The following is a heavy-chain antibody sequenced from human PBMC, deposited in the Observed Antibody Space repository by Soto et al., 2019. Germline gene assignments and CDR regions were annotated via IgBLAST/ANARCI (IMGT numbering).Heavy chain of an antibody. CDR1: GGSISSGDYY. CDR2: IYYSGST. D-gene: IGHD4-17*01. CDR3: ARDPLTTYDYGDDDY. J-gene: IGHJ4*02. V-gene: IGHV4-30-4*01. Sequence: QVQLQESGPGLVKPSQTLSLTCTVSGGSISSGDYYWSWIRQPPGKGLEWIGYIYYSGSTYYNPSLKSRVTISVDTSKNQSSLKLSSVTAADTAVYYCARDPLTTYDYGDDDYWGQGTLVTVSS.